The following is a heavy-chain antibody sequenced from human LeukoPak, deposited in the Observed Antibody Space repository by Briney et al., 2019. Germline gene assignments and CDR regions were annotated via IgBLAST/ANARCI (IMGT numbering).Heavy chain of an antibody. CDR1: GGSISSSSYY. CDR3: AKDRDYYDSSAPAGY. J-gene: IGHJ4*02. CDR2: IYYSGST. D-gene: IGHD3-22*01. V-gene: IGHV4-39*07. Sequence: SETLSLTCTVSGGSISSSSYYWGWIRQPPGKGLEWIGSIYYSGSTYYNPSLKSRVTISVDTSKNQFSLKLSSVTAADTAVYYCAKDRDYYDSSAPAGYWGQGTLVTVSS.